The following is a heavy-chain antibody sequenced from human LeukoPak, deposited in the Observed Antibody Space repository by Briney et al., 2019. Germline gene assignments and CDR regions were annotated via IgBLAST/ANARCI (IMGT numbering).Heavy chain of an antibody. CDR1: GFTVRSNY. CDR2: ISVGGST. J-gene: IGHJ4*02. D-gene: IGHD3-9*01. Sequence: GGSLRLSCAASGFTVRSNYMSWARQAPGKWLEWVSLISVGGSTYYADSVKGRFTISRDSSKNTLFLQMNSLRVEDTALYYCARSGYYNPNYFDSWGQGTLVTVSS. V-gene: IGHV3-53*01. CDR3: ARSGYYNPNYFDS.